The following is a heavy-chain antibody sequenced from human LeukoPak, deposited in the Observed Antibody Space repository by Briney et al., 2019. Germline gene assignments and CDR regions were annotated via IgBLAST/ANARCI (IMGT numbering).Heavy chain of an antibody. D-gene: IGHD6-6*01. Sequence: GASVKVSCRASAYTFSDYGINWVRQAPGQGLEWMGWINPNSGGTNYAQKFQGWVTMTRDTSISTAYMELSRLRSDDTAVYYCARLTDSSSPDYWGQGTLVTVSS. J-gene: IGHJ4*02. CDR2: INPNSGGT. CDR3: ARLTDSSSPDY. V-gene: IGHV1-2*04. CDR1: AYTFSDYG.